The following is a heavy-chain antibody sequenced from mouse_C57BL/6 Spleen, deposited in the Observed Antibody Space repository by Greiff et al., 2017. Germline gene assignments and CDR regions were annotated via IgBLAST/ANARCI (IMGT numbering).Heavy chain of an antibody. D-gene: IGHD2-1*01. V-gene: IGHV1-52*01. CDR2: IDPSDSET. J-gene: IGHJ4*01. CDR3: AREEGVYYGNPYAMDY. Sequence: QVQLQQPGAELVRPGSSVKLSCKASGYTFTSYWLHWVKQRPIQGLEWIGNIDPSDSETHYNQKFKDKATLTVDKSSSTAYMPLSSLTSEDSAVDYWAREEGVYYGNPYAMDYWGQGTSGTVSS. CDR1: GYTFTSYW.